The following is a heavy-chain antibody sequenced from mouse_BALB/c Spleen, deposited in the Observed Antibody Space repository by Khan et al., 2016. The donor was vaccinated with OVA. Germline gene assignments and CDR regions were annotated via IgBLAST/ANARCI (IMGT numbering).Heavy chain of an antibody. CDR3: ARGYFGNYEFAY. CDR2: IFPGTGTT. J-gene: IGHJ3*01. V-gene: IGHV1S132*01. CDR1: GYTFTNYW. D-gene: IGHD2-1*01. Sequence: QVRLQQSGAELVKPGASVKLSCKTSGYTFTNYWIQWVKQRPGQGLGWIGEIFPGTGTTYYNENFKAKATLTIDTSSSTAYMHLSSLTSEDSAVCFCARGYFGNYEFAYWGPGTLVTVSA.